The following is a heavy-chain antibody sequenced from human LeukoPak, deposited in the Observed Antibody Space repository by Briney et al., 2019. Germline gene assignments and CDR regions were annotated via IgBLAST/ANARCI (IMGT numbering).Heavy chain of an antibody. CDR1: GGSFSGYY. D-gene: IGHD2-15*01. V-gene: IGHV4-34*01. Sequence: SETLSLTCAVYGGSFSGYYWSWIRQPPGKGLEWIGEINHSGSTNYNPSLKSRVTISVDTSKNQFSLKLSSVIAADTAVYYCARGRQPLGYCSGGSCYRRHPYFDYWGQGTLVTVSS. CDR2: INHSGST. CDR3: ARGRQPLGYCSGGSCYRRHPYFDY. J-gene: IGHJ4*02.